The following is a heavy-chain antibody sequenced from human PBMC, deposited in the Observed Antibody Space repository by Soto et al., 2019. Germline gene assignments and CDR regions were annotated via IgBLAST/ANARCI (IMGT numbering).Heavy chain of an antibody. J-gene: IGHJ4*02. CDR1: GYTFTSYT. D-gene: IGHD3-10*01. V-gene: IGHV1-3*01. CDR2: INADNGRA. Sequence: QVQLEQSGAEVKKPGASVKVSCKTSGYTFTSYTLHWVRQAPGQGLEWVGWINADNGRAKYSQRFQDRVSLSTDKSATPPYMELRSPRSEATGMYYGARGGGWVGEASFDSWGQGTLVTVSS. CDR3: ARGGGWVGEASFDS.